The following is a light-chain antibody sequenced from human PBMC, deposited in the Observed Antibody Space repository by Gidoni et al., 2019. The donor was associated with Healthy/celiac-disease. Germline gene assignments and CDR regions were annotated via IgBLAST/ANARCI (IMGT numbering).Light chain of an antibody. Sequence: DIVMTQSPLSLPVTPGEPASISCRSSQSLLHSNGYNYLDWYLQKPGQSPQLLIYLGSNRASGVPDMFSGSGSGTDFTLKISRVEAEDVGVYYCMQALQTPRTFGGXTKVEIK. CDR2: LGS. CDR3: MQALQTPRT. J-gene: IGKJ4*01. CDR1: QSLLHSNGYNY. V-gene: IGKV2-28*01.